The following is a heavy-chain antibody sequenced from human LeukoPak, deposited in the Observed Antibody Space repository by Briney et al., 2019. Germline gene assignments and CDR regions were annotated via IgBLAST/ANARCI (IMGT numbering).Heavy chain of an antibody. V-gene: IGHV3-21*01. J-gene: IGHJ5*02. CDR1: GFTFSSYS. CDR2: ISSGSSYI. Sequence: AGGSLRLSCAASGFTFSSYSMNWVRQAPGKGLEWVSSISSGSSYIYYADSVRGRFTISRDNAKNSLYLQMNSLRAEDTAVYYCARGKSSGWPYNRFDPWGQGTLVTVSS. D-gene: IGHD6-19*01. CDR3: ARGKSSGWPYNRFDP.